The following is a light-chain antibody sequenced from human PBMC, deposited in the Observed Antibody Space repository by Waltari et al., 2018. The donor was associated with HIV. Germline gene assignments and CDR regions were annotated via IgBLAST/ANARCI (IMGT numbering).Light chain of an antibody. J-gene: IGLJ1*01. CDR1: ISNVGGYNY. V-gene: IGLV2-11*01. Sequence: QSALTQPRSVSGSPGQSVTISCTRPISNVGGYNYVPWYQQHPGKAPKLMIFDVSKRPSGVPDRFSGSRSGNTASLTISGLQAEDEADYYCCSYAGSYTYVFGTGTKVTVL. CDR2: DVS. CDR3: CSYAGSYTYV.